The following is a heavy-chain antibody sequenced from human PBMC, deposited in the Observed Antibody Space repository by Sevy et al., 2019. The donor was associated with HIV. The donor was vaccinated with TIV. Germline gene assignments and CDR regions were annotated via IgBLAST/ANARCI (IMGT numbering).Heavy chain of an antibody. CDR3: AREFDILTGYWPALDY. CDR1: GFTFSSYS. V-gene: IGHV3-21*01. CDR2: ISSSSSYI. D-gene: IGHD3-9*01. Sequence: GGSLRLSCAASGFTFSSYSMNWVRQAPGKGLEWVSSISSSSSYIYYADSVKGRFTISRDNAKNSLYLRMNSLRAEDTAVYYCAREFDILTGYWPALDYWGQGTLVTVSS. J-gene: IGHJ4*02.